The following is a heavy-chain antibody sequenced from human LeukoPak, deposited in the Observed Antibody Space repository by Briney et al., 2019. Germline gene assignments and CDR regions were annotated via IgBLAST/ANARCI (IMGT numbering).Heavy chain of an antibody. V-gene: IGHV3-21*01. Sequence: QTGGSLRLSCAASGFTFSSYSMNWVRQAPGKGLEWVSSISSSSYIYYADSVKGRFTISRDNAKNSLYLQMNSLRAEDTAVYYCARGRTCSGGSCYLDYWGQGTLVTVSS. D-gene: IGHD2-15*01. CDR1: GFTFSSYS. CDR2: ISSSSYI. J-gene: IGHJ4*02. CDR3: ARGRTCSGGSCYLDY.